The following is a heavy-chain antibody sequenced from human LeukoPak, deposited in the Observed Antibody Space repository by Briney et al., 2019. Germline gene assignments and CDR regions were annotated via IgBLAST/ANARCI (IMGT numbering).Heavy chain of an antibody. V-gene: IGHV4-31*03. D-gene: IGHD3-22*01. CDR1: GGSISSGGYY. CDR3: ARGSYYYDSSAWFDP. J-gene: IGHJ5*02. Sequence: SQTLSLTCTVSGGSISSGGYYWSWIRQHPGKGLEWIGYIYYSGSTYYNPSLKSRVTISVDTSKNQFSLKLSSVTAADTAVYYCARGSYYYDSSAWFDPWGQGTLVTVSS. CDR2: IYYSGST.